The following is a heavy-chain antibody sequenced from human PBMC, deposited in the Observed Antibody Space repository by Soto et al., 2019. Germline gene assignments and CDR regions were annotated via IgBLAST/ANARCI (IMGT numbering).Heavy chain of an antibody. CDR1: GFTFSNYA. CDR3: ARDAPGDDYVWGSYRSGGLDY. J-gene: IGHJ4*02. CDR2: ISYDGSNK. D-gene: IGHD3-16*02. Sequence: QVQLVESGGGVVQPGRSLRLSCAASGFTFSNYAMHWVRQAPGKGLEWVAVISYDGSNKYYADSVKGRFTISRDNSKNTLYLQMNSLRAEDTAVYYCARDAPGDDYVWGSYRSGGLDYWGQGTLVTVSS. V-gene: IGHV3-30-3*01.